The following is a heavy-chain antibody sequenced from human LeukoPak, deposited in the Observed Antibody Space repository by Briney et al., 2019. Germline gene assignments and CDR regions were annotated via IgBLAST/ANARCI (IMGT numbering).Heavy chain of an antibody. D-gene: IGHD3-22*01. CDR2: TYYRSKWFN. CDR3: ARVPSGYLSYYYGMDV. CDR1: GDSVSSNSAA. J-gene: IGHJ6*02. Sequence: SQTLSRTCAISGDSVSSNSAAWNWIRQSPSRGLEWLGRTYYRSKWFNDYAVSVKSRITINPETSKNQFSLQLNSVTPEDTAVYYCARVPSGYLSYYYGMDVWGQGTTVTVSS. V-gene: IGHV6-1*01.